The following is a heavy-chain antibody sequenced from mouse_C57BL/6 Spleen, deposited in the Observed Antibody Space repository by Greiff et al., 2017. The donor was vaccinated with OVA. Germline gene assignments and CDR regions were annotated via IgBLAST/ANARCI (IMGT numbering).Heavy chain of an antibody. D-gene: IGHD1-1*01. CDR1: GFTFSSYA. CDR2: ISSGGDYI. CDR3: TRGVVGGYFDY. V-gene: IGHV5-9-1*02. Sequence: EVMLVESGEGLVKPGGSLKLSCAASGFTFSSYAMSWVRQTPEKRLEWVAYISSGGDYIYYADTVKGRFTISRDNARNTLYLQMSSLKSEDTAMYYCTRGVVGGYFDYWGQGTTLTVSS. J-gene: IGHJ2*01.